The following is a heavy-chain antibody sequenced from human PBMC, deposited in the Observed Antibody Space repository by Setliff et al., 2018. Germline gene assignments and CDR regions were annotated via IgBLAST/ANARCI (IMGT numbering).Heavy chain of an antibody. V-gene: IGHV4-34*01. CDR3: ARGPPRYRKTYYYYYYMDV. Sequence: SETLSLTCAVYGGSFSTYFWSWIRQPPGKGLEWIGEISHSGSANYNPSLKSRVTMSVDTSKNQFSLKLSSVTAADTAVYYCARGPPRYRKTYYYYYYMDVWGKGTTVTVSS. CDR1: GGSFSTYF. J-gene: IGHJ6*03. CDR2: ISHSGSA. D-gene: IGHD1-26*01.